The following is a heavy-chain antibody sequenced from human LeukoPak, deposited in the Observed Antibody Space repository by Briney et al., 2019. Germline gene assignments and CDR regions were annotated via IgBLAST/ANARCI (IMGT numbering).Heavy chain of an antibody. CDR3: ARFYYHDSSGYFDY. Sequence: GESLKISCNGSGYXFINYWIGWVRQTPGKGLEWMGIIYPGDSDTRYSPSFQGQVTISADKSISTAYLQWSSLKASDTAMYYCARFYYHDSSGYFDYWGQGTLVTVSS. CDR2: IYPGDSDT. CDR1: GYXFINYW. V-gene: IGHV5-51*01. D-gene: IGHD3-22*01. J-gene: IGHJ4*02.